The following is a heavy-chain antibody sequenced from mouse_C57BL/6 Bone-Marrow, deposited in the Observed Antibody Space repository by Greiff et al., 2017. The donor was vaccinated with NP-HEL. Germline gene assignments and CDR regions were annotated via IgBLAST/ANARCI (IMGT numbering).Heavy chain of an antibody. CDR1: GYAFTNYL. CDR2: INPGSGGT. J-gene: IGHJ2*01. Sequence: VQLQQSGAELVRPGTSVKVSCKASGYAFTNYLIEWVKQRPGQGLEWIGVINPGSGGTNYNEKFKGKATLTADKSSSTAYMQLSSLTSEDSAVYFCARDYYDYDGVDYWGQGTTLTVSS. CDR3: ARDYYDYDGVDY. D-gene: IGHD2-4*01. V-gene: IGHV1-54*01.